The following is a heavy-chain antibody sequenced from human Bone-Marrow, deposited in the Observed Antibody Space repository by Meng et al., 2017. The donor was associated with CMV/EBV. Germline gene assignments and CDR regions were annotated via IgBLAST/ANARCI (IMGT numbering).Heavy chain of an antibody. Sequence: GGCTRLSCVASGFTFSTYAMHWVRQAPGKGLEWVAVISYDGGNKYYTDSVKGRFTISRDNSKNTLYLQMNSLRPEDTAVYYCARITLTNRVGGYFDSWGKGTLVTVSS. CDR1: GFTFSTYA. J-gene: IGHJ4*02. CDR2: ISYDGGNK. D-gene: IGHD1-26*01. V-gene: IGHV3-30-3*01. CDR3: ARITLTNRVGGYFDS.